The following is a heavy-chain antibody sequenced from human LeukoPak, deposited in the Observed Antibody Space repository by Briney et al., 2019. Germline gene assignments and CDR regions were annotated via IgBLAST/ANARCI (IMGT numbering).Heavy chain of an antibody. Sequence: GASVKVSCKVSGYTLTELSMHWVRQAPGKGLEWMGGFDPEDGETIYAQKFQGRVTMTEDTSTDTAYMELSGLRSEDTAVYYCATSPRGYSGYEFDYWGQGTLVTVSS. CDR2: FDPEDGET. CDR3: ATSPRGYSGYEFDY. CDR1: GYTLTELS. D-gene: IGHD5-12*01. V-gene: IGHV1-24*01. J-gene: IGHJ4*02.